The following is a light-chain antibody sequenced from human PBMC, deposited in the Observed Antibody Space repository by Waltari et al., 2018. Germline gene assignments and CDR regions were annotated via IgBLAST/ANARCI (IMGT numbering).Light chain of an antibody. CDR2: DAP. CDR3: QQYNNWPRT. CDR1: QSVSSN. V-gene: IGKV3-15*01. J-gene: IGKJ1*01. Sequence: ETVMTQSPATLSVSPGERATLSCRASQSVSSNLAWYQQKPGQAPRPPIYDAPTRATGIPARFSGSGSGTEFTLTISSMQSEDFAVYYCQQYNNWPRTFGQGTKVEIK.